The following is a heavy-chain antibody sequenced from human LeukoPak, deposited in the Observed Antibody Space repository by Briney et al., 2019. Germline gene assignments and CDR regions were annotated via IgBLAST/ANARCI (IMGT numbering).Heavy chain of an antibody. D-gene: IGHD5-24*01. Sequence: GGALRLSCTASGFTFSSYEMNWVRRAPGKGLEWVSYISSSGTTKYYADSVKGRFTISRDNAKNSLHLQMNSLRAEDTAVYYCAREGKPTDGYTGAFDNWGQGTLVTVSS. CDR2: ISSSGTTK. CDR3: AREGKPTDGYTGAFDN. V-gene: IGHV3-48*03. CDR1: GFTFSSYE. J-gene: IGHJ4*02.